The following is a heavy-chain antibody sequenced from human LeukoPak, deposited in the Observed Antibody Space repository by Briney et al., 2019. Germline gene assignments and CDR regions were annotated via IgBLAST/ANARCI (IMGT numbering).Heavy chain of an antibody. Sequence: ASVKVSCKASGYTFTNYGITWMRQAPGQGLERMGRINTYNGNTNYAQKLQGRVTITTDTSTSTAYMELRSLRSDDTAVFYCARDLVDGVGAPGAYWGQGALVTVSS. J-gene: IGHJ4*02. CDR3: ARDLVDGVGAPGAY. V-gene: IGHV1-18*01. CDR1: GYTFTNYG. D-gene: IGHD1-26*01. CDR2: INTYNGNT.